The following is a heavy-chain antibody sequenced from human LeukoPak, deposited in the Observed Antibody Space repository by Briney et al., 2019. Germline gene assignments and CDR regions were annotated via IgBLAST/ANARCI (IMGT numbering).Heavy chain of an antibody. J-gene: IGHJ4*02. CDR3: ARDPGGTYDY. CDR2: INPKTGDT. D-gene: IGHD3-16*01. Sequence: ASVKVSCKASGYTFTDYNLQWQRQAPGQGPEFMGRINPKTGDTKYAQKFQGRVTLTRDTSISTAYMELHSLQFDDTAVYYCARDPGGTYDYWGQGTLVTVSS. V-gene: IGHV1-2*06. CDR1: GYTFTDYN.